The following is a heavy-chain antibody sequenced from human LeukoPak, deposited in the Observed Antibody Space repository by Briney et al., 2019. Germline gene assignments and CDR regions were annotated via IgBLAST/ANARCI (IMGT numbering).Heavy chain of an antibody. V-gene: IGHV5-51*01. D-gene: IGHD6-19*01. Sequence: GESLKISCKGSGYSFTSYWIGWVRQMPGKGLEWMGIIYPGDSDTRYSPSFQGQVTISADKSISTAYLQWSSLKASGTAMYYCARCPSIAVAGTGFDYWGQGTLVTVSS. CDR3: ARCPSIAVAGTGFDY. CDR1: GYSFTSYW. J-gene: IGHJ4*02. CDR2: IYPGDSDT.